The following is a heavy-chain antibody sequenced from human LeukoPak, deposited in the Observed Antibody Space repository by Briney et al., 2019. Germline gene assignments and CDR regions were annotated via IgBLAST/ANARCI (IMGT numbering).Heavy chain of an antibody. CDR2: IKQDGSEG. Sequence: GGSLRLSCAASGFPFSDYWMNWVRQAPGKGMEWVANIKQDGSEGYYADSVKGRFTISRDNAKSSLYLQMNSLRAEDTAVYYCSRSLDYWGQGALVTVSS. CDR3: SRSLDY. J-gene: IGHJ4*02. V-gene: IGHV3-7*01. CDR1: GFPFSDYW.